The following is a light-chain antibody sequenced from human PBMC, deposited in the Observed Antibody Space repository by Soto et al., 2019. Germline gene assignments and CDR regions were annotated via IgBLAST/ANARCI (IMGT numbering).Light chain of an antibody. CDR1: SSNVGKNF. Sequence: QSVLTQPPSVSAAPGQKVSISCSGSSSNVGKNFVSWYQHVPGKAPKLLIYDNQKRPSGIPDRFSASKSGTLATLDITGRQNGDEADYYCGTWDSSLTIGVIFGGGTKLTVL. J-gene: IGLJ2*01. CDR3: GTWDSSLTIGVI. CDR2: DNQ. V-gene: IGLV1-51*01.